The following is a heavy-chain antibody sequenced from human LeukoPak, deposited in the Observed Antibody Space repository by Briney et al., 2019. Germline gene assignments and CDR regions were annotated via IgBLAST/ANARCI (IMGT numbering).Heavy chain of an antibody. D-gene: IGHD5-12*01. J-gene: IGHJ4*02. Sequence: GGSLRLSCAASGFTFSNFWMHWVRLASGKGLVWGSRIHSDGSSTSYADSVKGRVTISRDNAKKTLYLQVNSLRAEDTAVYYCARGRSGHYFDYWGQGTLVTVSS. V-gene: IGHV3-74*01. CDR2: IHSDGSST. CDR3: ARGRSGHYFDY. CDR1: GFTFSNFW.